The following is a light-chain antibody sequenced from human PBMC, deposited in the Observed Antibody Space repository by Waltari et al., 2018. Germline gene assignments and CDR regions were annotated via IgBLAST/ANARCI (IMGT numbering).Light chain of an antibody. V-gene: IGLV2-14*01. CDR1: SSDVAGYNY. CDR3: SSYTSSSTVV. CDR2: EVS. J-gene: IGLJ2*01. Sequence: QSALTQPASVSGSPGQSITISCPGTSSDVAGYNYVSWYQQHPGKAPKLMIYEVSNRPSGVSNRFSGSKSGNTASLTISGLQAEDEADYYCSSYTSSSTVVFGGGTKLTVL.